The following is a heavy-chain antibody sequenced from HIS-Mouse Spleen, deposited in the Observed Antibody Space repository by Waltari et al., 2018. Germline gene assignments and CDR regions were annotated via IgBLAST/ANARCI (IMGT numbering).Heavy chain of an antibody. CDR2: TDWDDDK. D-gene: IGHD6-19*01. V-gene: IGHV2-70*15. CDR3: ARIAEGYTSGWYAFDY. Sequence: QVTLRESGPALVKPTQTLTLTCTFSGFSLSTSGMCVCWIRQPPGKALEWLARTDWDDDKYYSTSLKTRLTISRDTSKNQVVLTMTNMDPLDTATYYCARIAEGYTSGWYAFDYWGQGTLVTVSS. J-gene: IGHJ4*02. CDR1: GFSLSTSGMC.